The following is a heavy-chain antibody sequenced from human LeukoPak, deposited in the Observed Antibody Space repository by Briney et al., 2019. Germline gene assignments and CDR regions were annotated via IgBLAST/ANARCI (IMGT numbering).Heavy chain of an antibody. CDR1: GGSISSYY. CDR3: ARVRPLEDGDSYYGLDV. V-gene: IGHV4-4*07. D-gene: IGHD2-8*01. J-gene: IGHJ6*02. Sequence: PSETLSLTCTVSGGSISSYYWSWIRQPAGKGLEWIGRIYTSGSTNYNPSLKSRVTMSVDTSKNQFSLKLRSVTAADTAVYYCARVRPLEDGDSYYGLDVWGRGTTVTVSS. CDR2: IYTSGST.